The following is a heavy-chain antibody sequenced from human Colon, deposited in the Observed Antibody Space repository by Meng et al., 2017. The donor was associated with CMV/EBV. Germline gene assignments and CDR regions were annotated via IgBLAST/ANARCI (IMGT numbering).Heavy chain of an antibody. D-gene: IGHD3-10*01. CDR1: GASITSYF. Sequence: VPLRVEGTGLVQPSATLSLTCTVSGASITSYFWSWIRHPAGNGLEWSGRVYISGITNSNPSLKSRVTMSIDTSKNQLSLNLRSVTAADTAVYYCARDSNLSGLAYWGQGTLVTVSS. J-gene: IGHJ4*02. V-gene: IGHV4-4*07. CDR3: ARDSNLSGLAY. CDR2: VYISGIT.